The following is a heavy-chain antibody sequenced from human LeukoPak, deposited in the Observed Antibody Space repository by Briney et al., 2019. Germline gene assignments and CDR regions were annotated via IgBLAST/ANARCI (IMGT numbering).Heavy chain of an antibody. V-gene: IGHV3-13*04. J-gene: IGHJ2*01. D-gene: IGHD2-21*02. CDR1: GFSFSTYD. CDR3: AREGFCGGDCPGYLDL. CDR2: IDTAGGT. Sequence: GGSLRLSCAASGFSFSTYDMHWVRQTTGKGLEWVSAIDTAGGTYYPGSVKGRFTISRENAKNSFYLQMNSLRAGDTAVYYCAREGFCGGDCPGYLDLWGRGTLVTVSS.